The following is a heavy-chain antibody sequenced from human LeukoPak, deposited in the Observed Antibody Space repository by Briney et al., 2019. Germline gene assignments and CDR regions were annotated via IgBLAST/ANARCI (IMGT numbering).Heavy chain of an antibody. V-gene: IGHV3-48*01. D-gene: IGHD5-18*01. CDR3: ARGRGYSYG. J-gene: IGHJ4*02. CDR1: GFTFSSYS. CDR2: ISSSSSTI. Sequence: GGSLRLSCAASGFTFSSYSMNWVRQAPGKGLEWVSYISSSSSTIYYADSVKGRFTISRDNSKNTLYLQMNSLRAEDTAVYYCARGRGYSYGWGQGTLVTVSS.